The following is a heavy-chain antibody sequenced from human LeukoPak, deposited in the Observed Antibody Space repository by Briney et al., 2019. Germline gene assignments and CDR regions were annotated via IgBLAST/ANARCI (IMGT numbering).Heavy chain of an antibody. CDR2: ITGGGETT. D-gene: IGHD2-8*01. J-gene: IGHJ4*02. CDR3: ARDARLMAFDN. V-gene: IGHV3-23*01. Sequence: PGGSLRLSCAASGFTFTTYGMNWVRRAPGNGLEWVSGITGGGETTFYADSVKGRFTISRDNHKNTLYLQMNSLRADDTAVYYCARDARLMAFDNWGQGTLVTVSS. CDR1: GFTFTTYG.